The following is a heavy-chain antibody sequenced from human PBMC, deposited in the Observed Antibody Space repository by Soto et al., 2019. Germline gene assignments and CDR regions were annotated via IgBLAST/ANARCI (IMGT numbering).Heavy chain of an antibody. CDR2: VSYSGRP. CDR3: YYDSSGYYRSPAY. J-gene: IGHJ4*02. CDR1: GDSISNGRYY. V-gene: IGHV4-31*03. D-gene: IGHD3-22*01. Sequence: SETLSLTCTVSGDSISNGRYYWSWIRQHPGKALEWIGYVSYSGRPYYNPSLKSRLTISLDTSQNQFSLKLSFVTAADTAIYYKYYDSSGYYRSPAYWGQGTLVTVSS.